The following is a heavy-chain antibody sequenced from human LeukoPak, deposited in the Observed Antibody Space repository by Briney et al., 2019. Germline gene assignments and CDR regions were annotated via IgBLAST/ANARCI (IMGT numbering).Heavy chain of an antibody. V-gene: IGHV2-70*01. Sequence: SGPTLVNPTQTLTLTCTFSGFSLSTSGMCVSWIRQPPGKALEWLAPIDWDDDKYYSTSLKTRLTISKDTSKNQVVLTMTNMDPVDTATYYCARINWNYDIYGMDVWGQGTTVTVSS. CDR2: IDWDDDK. CDR3: ARINWNYDIYGMDV. CDR1: GFSLSTSGMC. D-gene: IGHD1-7*01. J-gene: IGHJ6*02.